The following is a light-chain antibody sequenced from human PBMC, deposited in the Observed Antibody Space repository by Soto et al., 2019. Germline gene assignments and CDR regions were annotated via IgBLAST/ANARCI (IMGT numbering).Light chain of an antibody. CDR3: MERLQRPLT. V-gene: IGKV2D-29*01. CDR2: EVF. CDR1: QSLLKSDGETY. J-gene: IGKJ4*02. Sequence: EIVMTQTPLSLSVSPGQPASISCKSSQSLLKSDGETYLYWYLQKPGQPPQLLIYEVFNRFTGVPEGFSGSGSGTDFPLTISRVEADDVGVYFCMERLQRPLTFGGGTKVEIK.